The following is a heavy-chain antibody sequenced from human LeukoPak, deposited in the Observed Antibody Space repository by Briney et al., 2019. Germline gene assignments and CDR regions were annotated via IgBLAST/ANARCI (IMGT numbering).Heavy chain of an antibody. J-gene: IGHJ4*02. V-gene: IGHV4-59*01. D-gene: IGHD4-17*01. CDR2: IYYTGST. Sequence: PSETLSLTCTVSGGSIGSYYWSWIRQPPGKGLEWIGYIYYTGSTNYNPSLKSRVTMSVDTSTNQFSLKVTSVTVADTALYYCAGSKMTTVTTTDYWGQGTLVTVSS. CDR3: AGSKMTTVTTTDY. CDR1: GGSIGSYY.